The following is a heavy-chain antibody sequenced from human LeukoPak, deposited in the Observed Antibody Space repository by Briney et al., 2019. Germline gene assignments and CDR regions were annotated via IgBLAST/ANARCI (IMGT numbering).Heavy chain of an antibody. V-gene: IGHV3-33*01. J-gene: IGHJ6*02. Sequence: GGSLRLSCAASGFTFSSYGMHWVRQAPGKGLEWVAVIWYDGSNRYYADSVKGRFTISRDNSKNTLYLQMNSLRAEDTAVYYCAGDSEGYSGNLGYYNGMDVWGQGTTVTVSS. CDR2: IWYDGSNR. D-gene: IGHD1-26*01. CDR3: AGDSEGYSGNLGYYNGMDV. CDR1: GFTFSSYG.